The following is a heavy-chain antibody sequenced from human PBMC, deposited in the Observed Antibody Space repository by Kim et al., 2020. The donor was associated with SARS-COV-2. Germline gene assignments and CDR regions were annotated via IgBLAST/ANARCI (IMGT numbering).Heavy chain of an antibody. V-gene: IGHV1-46*01. D-gene: IGHD6-19*01. Sequence: ASVKVSCKASGYTFTNYNMHWVRQAPGQGPEWMGIINPSGGSTSYAHKFQGRVTMTRDTSTSTVYMEVSSLRSDDTAVYYCARNNTAWSCDYWGQGTMVTVSS. CDR3: ARNNTAWSCDY. CDR2: INPSGGST. J-gene: IGHJ4*02. CDR1: GYTFTNYN.